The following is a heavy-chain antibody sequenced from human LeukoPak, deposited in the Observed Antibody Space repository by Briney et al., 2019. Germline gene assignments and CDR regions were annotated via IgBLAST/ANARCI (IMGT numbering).Heavy chain of an antibody. CDR3: AWLGRVIRNDAFYI. D-gene: IGHD1-14*01. CDR2: NSWDRGSI. CDR1: GFTFDVSA. J-gene: IGHJ3*02. Sequence: PGGSLRLSCAASGFTFDVSAVHWVRPARGGGGGCGLGNSWDRGSIGYADSVKGRFTISTDNAKHSLYRQMNSLRAEHTALYFCAWLGRVIRNDAFYICGQGGKWTVSS. V-gene: IGHV3-9*01.